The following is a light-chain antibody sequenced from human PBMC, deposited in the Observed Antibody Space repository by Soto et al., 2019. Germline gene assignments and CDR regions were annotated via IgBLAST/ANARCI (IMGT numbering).Light chain of an antibody. Sequence: QSALTQPASVSGSPGQSITISCTGTSGDIGSYNRVSWYQQHPGKAPKLIIYEVTDRPSGVSNRFSGSKSGNTASLTISGLQAEDEAEYYCSSYTRSSTLIFGIGTKLTVL. CDR1: SGDIGSYNR. V-gene: IGLV2-14*01. CDR2: EVT. CDR3: SSYTRSSTLI. J-gene: IGLJ1*01.